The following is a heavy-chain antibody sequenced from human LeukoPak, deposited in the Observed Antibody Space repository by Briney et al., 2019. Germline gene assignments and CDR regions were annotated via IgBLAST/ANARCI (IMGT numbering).Heavy chain of an antibody. CDR3: AKDPELRFLPHGFDP. V-gene: IGHV3-30*02. CDR1: GFTFSSYG. J-gene: IGHJ5*02. Sequence: GGSLRLSCAASGFTFSSYGMHWVRQAPGKGLEWVAFIRYDGSNKYYADSVKGRFTISRDNSKNTLYLQMNSLRAEDTAVYYCAKDPELRFLPHGFDPWGQGTLVTVSS. CDR2: IRYDGSNK. D-gene: IGHD3-3*01.